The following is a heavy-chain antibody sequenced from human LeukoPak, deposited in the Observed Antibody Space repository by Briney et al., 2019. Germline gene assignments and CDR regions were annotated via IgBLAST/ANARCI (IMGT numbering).Heavy chain of an antibody. V-gene: IGHV3-23*01. Sequence: AGGSLRLSCAASGFTLSSYAMTWVRQAPGRGLEWVSSVDGGGGTYYAGSVKGRFTISRDNSKDTLYLQMNGLRAEDTAVYFCAKQSAGSAAWYSLHYDFWGQGTLVTVSS. CDR1: GFTLSSYA. D-gene: IGHD6-13*01. CDR3: AKQSAGSAAWYSLHYDF. CDR2: VDGGGGT. J-gene: IGHJ4*02.